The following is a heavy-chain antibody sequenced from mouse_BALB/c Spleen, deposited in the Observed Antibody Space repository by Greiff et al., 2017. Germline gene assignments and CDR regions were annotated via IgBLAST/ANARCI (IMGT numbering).Heavy chain of an antibody. J-gene: IGHJ2*01. CDR3: ARRDYYGSSYGY. CDR1: GYTFTSYW. Sequence: VQLQQPGAELVKPGASVKLSCKASGYTFTSYWMHWVKQRPGQGLEWIGEINPSNGRTNYNEKFKSKATLTVDKSSSTAYMQLSSLTSEDSAVYYCARRDYYGSSYGYWGQGTTLTVAS. CDR2: INPSNGRT. V-gene: IGHV1S81*02. D-gene: IGHD1-1*01.